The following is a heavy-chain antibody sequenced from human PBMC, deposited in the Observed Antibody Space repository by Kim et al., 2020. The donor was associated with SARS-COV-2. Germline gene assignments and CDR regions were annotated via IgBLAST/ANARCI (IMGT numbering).Heavy chain of an antibody. Sequence: SETLSLTCTVSGGSISSGGYYWSWIRQHPGKGLEWIGYIYYSGSTYYNPSLKSRVTISVDTSKNQFSLKLSSVTAADTAVYYCARGMTGGNDAFDIWGQGTMVTVSS. J-gene: IGHJ3*02. CDR1: GGSISSGGYY. CDR2: IYYSGST. V-gene: IGHV4-31*03. CDR3: ARGMTGGNDAFDI.